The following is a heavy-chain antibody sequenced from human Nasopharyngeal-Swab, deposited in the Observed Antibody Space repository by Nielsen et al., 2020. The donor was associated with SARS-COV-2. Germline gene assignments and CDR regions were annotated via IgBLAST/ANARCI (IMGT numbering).Heavy chain of an antibody. CDR3: ASSRPLWAFDI. Sequence: WIRQPPGKGLVWVSRINSDGSSTSYADSVKGRFTISRDNAKNTLYLQMNSLRAEDTAVYYCASSRPLWAFDIWGQGTMVTLSS. CDR2: INSDGSST. V-gene: IGHV3-74*01. J-gene: IGHJ3*02.